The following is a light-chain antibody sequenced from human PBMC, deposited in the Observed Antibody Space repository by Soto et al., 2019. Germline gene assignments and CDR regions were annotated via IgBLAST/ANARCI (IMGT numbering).Light chain of an antibody. CDR2: EVS. V-gene: IGLV2-23*02. CDR3: CSYAGSSTFYV. J-gene: IGLJ1*01. CDR1: SSDVGGYNL. Sequence: QSVLTQPASVSGSHGQSITISCTGTSSDVGGYNLVSWYQQHPGKAPKLMIYEVSKRPSGVSNRFSGSKSGNTASLTISGLQAEDEADYYCCSYAGSSTFYVFGTGTKVTVL.